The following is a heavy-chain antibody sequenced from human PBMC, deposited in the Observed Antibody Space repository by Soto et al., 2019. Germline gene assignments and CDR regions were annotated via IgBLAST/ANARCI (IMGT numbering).Heavy chain of an antibody. J-gene: IGHJ4*02. CDR1: GFTFNIYW. CDR2: IDNDGSAT. D-gene: IGHD1-1*01. V-gene: IGHV3-74*01. Sequence: EVQLVESGGGLVQPGGSLRLSCVASGFTFNIYWMHWVRQAPGKGLEWVSRIDNDGSATTYADSVKGRFTISRDNEKNTLFLQMNTLRVDDTAVYYCERDNWNSYWGQGTLVTVSS. CDR3: ERDNWNSY.